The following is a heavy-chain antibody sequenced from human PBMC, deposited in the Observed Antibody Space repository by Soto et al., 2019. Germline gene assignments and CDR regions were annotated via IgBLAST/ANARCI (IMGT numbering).Heavy chain of an antibody. D-gene: IGHD2-15*01. CDR1: GDTFTSYY. V-gene: IGHV1-46*01. CDR3: ARVYCSGGGCYGIDY. Sequence: QVQLVQSGAEVKKPGASVKISCKASGDTFTSYYMHWVRQAPGQGLEWMGIINPSGDTSYAQKFQGRVTMTKDTSTSTVYMELSSRRSEDTAVYYCARVYCSGGGCYGIDYWGQGTLVTFYS. J-gene: IGHJ4*02. CDR2: INPSGDT.